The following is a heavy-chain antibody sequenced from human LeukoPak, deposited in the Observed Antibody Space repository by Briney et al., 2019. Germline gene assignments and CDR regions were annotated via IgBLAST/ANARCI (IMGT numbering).Heavy chain of an antibody. CDR2: IKQDGSEK. CDR3: ARISSGWYIDY. Sequence: PGGSLRLSCAASGFTFSSYRMSWVRQAPGKGLEWVANIKQDGSEKYYVDSVKGRFTISRDNAKNSLYLQMNSLRAEDTAVYYCARISSGWYIDYWGQGTLVTVSS. J-gene: IGHJ4*02. V-gene: IGHV3-7*01. D-gene: IGHD6-19*01. CDR1: GFTFSSYR.